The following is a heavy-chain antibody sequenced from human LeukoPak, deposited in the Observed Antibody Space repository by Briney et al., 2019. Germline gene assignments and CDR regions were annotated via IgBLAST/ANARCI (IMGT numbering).Heavy chain of an antibody. V-gene: IGHV5-51*01. CDR2: IYPGDSGT. D-gene: IGHD6-13*01. CDR1: GYSCTSYW. Sequence: GESLKISCKDSGYSCTSYWIGWVRQMPGKGLEWMGIIYPGDSGTRYSPSFQGQVTISADKSISTAYLQWSSLKASDTAMYYCARHFRSSSWQNMDVWGQGTTVTGSS. J-gene: IGHJ6*02. CDR3: ARHFRSSSWQNMDV.